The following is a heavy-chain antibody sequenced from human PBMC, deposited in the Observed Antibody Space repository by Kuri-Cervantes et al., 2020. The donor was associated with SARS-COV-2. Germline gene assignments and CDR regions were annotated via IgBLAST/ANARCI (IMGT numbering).Heavy chain of an antibody. D-gene: IGHD3-22*01. CDR2: ISYDGSNK. V-gene: IGHV3-30-3*01. Sequence: GGSLRLSCAASGFTFSSYAMHWVRQAPGKGLEWVAVISYDGSNKYYADSVKGRFTISRDNSKNTLYLQMNSLRAEDTAVYYCAGNLSGYPEYDYWGQGTLVTVSS. J-gene: IGHJ4*02. CDR3: AGNLSGYPEYDY. CDR1: GFTFSSYA.